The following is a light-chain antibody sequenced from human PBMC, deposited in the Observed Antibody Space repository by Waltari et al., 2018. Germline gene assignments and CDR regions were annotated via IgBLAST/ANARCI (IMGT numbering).Light chain of an antibody. CDR1: QSVSSSY. CDR3: XQXGSSPLT. CDR2: GAS. Sequence: EIVLTQSPGTLSLSXGEXAXLSCRASQSVSSSYLAWYQQKPGQAPRLLIYGASSRATGIPXXXSGSXXXTDFTXTXXXLEPEDXAVXXCXQXGSSPLTXGXXTKXD. J-gene: IGKJ3*01. V-gene: IGKV3-20*01.